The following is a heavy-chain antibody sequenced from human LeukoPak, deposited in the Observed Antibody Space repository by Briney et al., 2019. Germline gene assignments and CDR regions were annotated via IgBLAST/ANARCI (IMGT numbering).Heavy chain of an antibody. CDR1: GFTFSSYA. J-gene: IGHJ4*02. V-gene: IGHV3-30-3*01. D-gene: IGHD1-20*01. CDR3: ARDGLTGTTDGTLDS. Sequence: PGVSVRLSCAASGFTFSSYAMLWVRQAPGKRLEWVGVISYDGSNKYYADSVKGRFTISRDNSKNTLYLQMNRLIAEDTAMYYCARDGLTGTTDGTLDSWGQGTLVTVSS. CDR2: ISYDGSNK.